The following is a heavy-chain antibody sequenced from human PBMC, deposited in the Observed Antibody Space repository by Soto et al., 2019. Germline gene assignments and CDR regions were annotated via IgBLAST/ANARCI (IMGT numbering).Heavy chain of an antibody. V-gene: IGHV3-7*05. J-gene: IGHJ3*01. D-gene: IGHD6-13*01. CDR1: GFTLGSYW. CDR3: ARDVSPGSSSLYLDAFDL. CDR2: IKKDGSVK. Sequence: EVQLVESGGGLVQPGGSLRLSCEASGFTLGSYWMTWVRQAPGKGLEWVANIKKDGSVKYYLDSLRGRFTISRDNAKNSLYLQMNSLSAEDTALYYCARDVSPGSSSLYLDAFDLWGQGTMVTVSS.